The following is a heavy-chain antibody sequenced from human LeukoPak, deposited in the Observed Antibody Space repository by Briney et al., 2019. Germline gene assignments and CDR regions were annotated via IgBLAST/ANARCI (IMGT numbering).Heavy chain of an antibody. D-gene: IGHD3-3*01. V-gene: IGHV1-8*01. CDR3: ARVPIFGVVIIAEDYYYYGMDV. CDR1: GYTFTSYD. Sequence: ASVKVSCKASGYTFTSYDINWVRQAAGQGLEWVGWMNSSRGNTGYAQKLQGILTMTRKTSIRTAYMDLSSLRSEDAAVYYCARVPIFGVVIIAEDYYYYGMDVWGQGTTVTVSS. J-gene: IGHJ6*02. CDR2: MNSSRGNT.